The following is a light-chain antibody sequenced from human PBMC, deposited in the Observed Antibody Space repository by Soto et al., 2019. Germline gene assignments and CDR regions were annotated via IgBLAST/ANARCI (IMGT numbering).Light chain of an antibody. CDR1: ESVNRAF. CDR2: DAS. J-gene: IGKJ5*01. Sequence: VLTHSTVTLSLSPWERATLFSPASESVNRAFLAWYQHRPAQAPRLLIYDASSRATGIPDRFSGSGSGTDFTLTISRLEPEDFAVYYCQQYGSSPITFGQGTRLEIK. V-gene: IGKV3-20*01. CDR3: QQYGSSPIT.